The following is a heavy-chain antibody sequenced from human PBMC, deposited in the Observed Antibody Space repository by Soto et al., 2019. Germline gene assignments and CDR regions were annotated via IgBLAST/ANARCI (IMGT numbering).Heavy chain of an antibody. CDR2: IRSKAYGGTT. D-gene: IGHD3-3*01. CDR1: GFTFGDYA. J-gene: IGHJ6*02. V-gene: IGHV3-49*03. Sequence: PGGSLRLSCTASGFTFGDYAMSWFRQAPGKGLEWVGFIRSKAYGGTTEYAASVKGRFTISRDDSKSIAYLQMNSLKTEDTAVYYCAKGAIFGVVYSDGMDVWGQGTTVTAP. CDR3: AKGAIFGVVYSDGMDV.